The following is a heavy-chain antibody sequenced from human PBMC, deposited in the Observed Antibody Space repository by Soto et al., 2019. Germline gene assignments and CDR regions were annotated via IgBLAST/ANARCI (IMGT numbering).Heavy chain of an antibody. D-gene: IGHD4-4*01. CDR2: ISYSGST. J-gene: IGHJ4*02. V-gene: IGHV4-34*01. CDR1: GESFSGEYY. Sequence: SETLSLTCAVYGESFSGEYYWTWIRQPPGKGLEWIGYISYSGSTHYSPSLKSRVSITVDTSKNQFSLNLSSVTAADTAVYYCARGMTTVTTYDYWGQGTLVTVSS. CDR3: ARGMTTVTTYDY.